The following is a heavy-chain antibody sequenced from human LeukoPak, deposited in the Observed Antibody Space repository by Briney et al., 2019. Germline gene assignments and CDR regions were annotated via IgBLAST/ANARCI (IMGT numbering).Heavy chain of an antibody. D-gene: IGHD5-18*01. J-gene: IGHJ4*02. Sequence: PGGSLRLSCAASGFTFSSYGMHWVRQAPGKGLEWVAVIWYDGSNKYYADSAKGRFTISRDNSKNTLYLQMNSLRAEDTAVYYCVRVTHSSYSYGYGHGDYWGQGTLVTISS. CDR2: IWYDGSNK. V-gene: IGHV3-33*01. CDR1: GFTFSSYG. CDR3: VRVTHSSYSYGYGHGDY.